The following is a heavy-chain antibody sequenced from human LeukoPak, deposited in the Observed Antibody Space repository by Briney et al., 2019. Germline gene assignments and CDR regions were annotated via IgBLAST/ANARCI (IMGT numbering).Heavy chain of an antibody. CDR1: GFTFSSYG. V-gene: IGHV3-30*18. CDR3: AKGMVRGAIDY. D-gene: IGHD3-10*01. J-gene: IGHJ4*02. CDR2: TSYDGSNK. Sequence: GGSLRLSCAASGFTFSSYGMHWVRQAPGKGLEWVAVTSYDGSNKYYADSVKGRFTISRDNSKNTLHLQMNSLRAEDTAVYYCAKGMVRGAIDYWGQGTLVTVSS.